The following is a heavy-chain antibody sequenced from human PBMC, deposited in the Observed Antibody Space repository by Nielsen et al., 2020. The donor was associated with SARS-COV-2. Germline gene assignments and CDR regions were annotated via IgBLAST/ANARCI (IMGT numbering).Heavy chain of an antibody. J-gene: IGHJ5*02. D-gene: IGHD3-22*01. CDR1: GYTFTSYG. CDR3: ARVDDSSGYYLRNWFDP. V-gene: IGHV1-18*01. Sequence: ASVKVSCKASGYTFTSYGISWVRQAPGQGLEWMGWISAYNGNTNYAQKLQGRVTMTTDTSTSTAYMELRSPRSDDTAVYYCARVDDSSGYYLRNWFDPWGQGTLVTVSS. CDR2: ISAYNGNT.